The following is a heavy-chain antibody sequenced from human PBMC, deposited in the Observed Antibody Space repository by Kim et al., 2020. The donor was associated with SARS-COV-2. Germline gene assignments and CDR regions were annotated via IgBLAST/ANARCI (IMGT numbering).Heavy chain of an antibody. CDR3: AKFNLYGDGNRRWFDP. J-gene: IGHJ5*02. Sequence: GGSLRLSCAASGFTFSQYAMSWVRQAPGKGLEWVSGISGSTTETYYADSVKGRFTVSRDNSKNTLYLQMNSLRAEDTAVYYCAKFNLYGDGNRRWFDPWGQGTLVTVSS. V-gene: IGHV3-23*01. CDR1: GFTFSQYA. CDR2: ISGSTTET. D-gene: IGHD4-17*01.